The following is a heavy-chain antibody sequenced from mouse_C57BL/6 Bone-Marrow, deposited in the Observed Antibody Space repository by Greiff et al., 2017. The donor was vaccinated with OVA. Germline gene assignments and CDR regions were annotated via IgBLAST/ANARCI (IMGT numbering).Heavy chain of an antibody. V-gene: IGHV1-19*01. CDR2: INPYNGGT. CDR1: GYTFTDYY. Sequence: VQLQQSGPVLVRPGASVKMSCKASGYTFTDYYMNWVKQSHGKSLEWIGVINPYNGGTSYNQKFKGKATLTVDKSSSAAYMELNSLTSEDSAVYYCARGITTVVAHFDDWGQGTTLTVSS. J-gene: IGHJ2*01. CDR3: ARGITTVVAHFDD. D-gene: IGHD1-1*01.